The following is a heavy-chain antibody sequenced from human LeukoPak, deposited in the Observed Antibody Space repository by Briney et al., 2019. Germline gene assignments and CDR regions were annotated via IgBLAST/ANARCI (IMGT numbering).Heavy chain of an antibody. CDR3: ARGYLYCSSTSCYIRIFDY. J-gene: IGHJ4*02. Sequence: ASVKVSCKASGYTFTGYYMHWVRQAPGQGLEWMGWISAYNGNTNYAQKLQGRVTMTTDTSTSTAYMELRSLRSDDTAVYYCARGYLYCSSTSCYIRIFDYWGQGTLVTVSS. V-gene: IGHV1-18*04. CDR1: GYTFTGYY. D-gene: IGHD2-2*02. CDR2: ISAYNGNT.